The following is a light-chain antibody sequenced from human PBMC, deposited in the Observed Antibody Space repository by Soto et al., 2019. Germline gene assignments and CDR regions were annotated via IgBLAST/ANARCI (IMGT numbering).Light chain of an antibody. CDR3: SSYTSRSTLV. J-gene: IGLJ1*01. CDR1: SSDVGGYNY. CDR2: EVT. V-gene: IGLV2-14*01. Sequence: QSALTQPASVSGSPGQSITISCTGTSSDVGGYNYVSWYQQHPGKAPKLMIYEVTNRPSGVSNRFSGSKSGNTACLTISGLQAEDEADYYCSSYTSRSTLVFGTGTKLTVL.